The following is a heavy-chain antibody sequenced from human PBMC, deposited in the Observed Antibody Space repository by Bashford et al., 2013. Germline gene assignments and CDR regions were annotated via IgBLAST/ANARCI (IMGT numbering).Heavy chain of an antibody. CDR2: IHHSGGT. Sequence: SETLSLTCAVSGYSISSSNWWGWIRQPPGKGLEWIGHIHHSGGTNYNPSLKSRVIISLDTSKNQLSLQLSSVNVADTAVYYCASDMTYSWYYYWGQGKLVTVSS. D-gene: IGHD6-13*01. CDR3: ASDMTYSWYYY. CDR1: GYSISSSNW. J-gene: IGHJ4*02. V-gene: IGHV4-28*03.